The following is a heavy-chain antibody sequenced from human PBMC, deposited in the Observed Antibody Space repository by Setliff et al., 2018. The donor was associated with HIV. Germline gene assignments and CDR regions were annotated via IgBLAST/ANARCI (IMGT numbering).Heavy chain of an antibody. V-gene: IGHV3-7*03. Sequence: GGSLRLSCTASGFTFRNFWMNWVRQAPGKGLEWVANIKEDGSKKNYVGSVKGRFTISRDNAKNSLFLQMNSLTAEDTAIYYCTIGHYRSGWGQGTQVTVSS. CDR2: IKEDGSKK. J-gene: IGHJ4*02. D-gene: IGHD3-10*01. CDR3: TIGHYRSG. CDR1: GFTFRNFW.